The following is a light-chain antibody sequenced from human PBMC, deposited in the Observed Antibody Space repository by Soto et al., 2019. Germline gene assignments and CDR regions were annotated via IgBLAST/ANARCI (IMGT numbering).Light chain of an antibody. Sequence: EIVFTQSPGTLYLSPGERAPLSCRASQSVSSSYLAWYQQKLGQAPRLLIYGASSRATGIPDRFSGSGAGTDCTLTISSLEPEDVEVDYCQQRSNWPRTFGQGTKVDIK. CDR1: QSVSSSY. CDR3: QQRSNWPRT. CDR2: GAS. V-gene: IGKV3D-20*02. J-gene: IGKJ1*01.